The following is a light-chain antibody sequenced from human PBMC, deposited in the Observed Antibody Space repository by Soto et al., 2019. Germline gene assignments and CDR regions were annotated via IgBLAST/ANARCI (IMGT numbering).Light chain of an antibody. Sequence: DIVMTQSPDSLAVSLGDRSTINCKSSQSVLYSSNNKNYLAWYQQKPGQPPKLLIYWASTRESGVPDRFSGSGSGTDFTLTISSLQAEDVAVYYCQQYYSTPPPTFGGGTKVDIK. J-gene: IGKJ4*01. CDR2: WAS. CDR1: QSVLYSSNNKNY. CDR3: QQYYSTPPPT. V-gene: IGKV4-1*01.